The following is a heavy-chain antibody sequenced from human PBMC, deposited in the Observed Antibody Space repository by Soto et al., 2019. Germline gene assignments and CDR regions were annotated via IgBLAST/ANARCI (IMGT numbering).Heavy chain of an antibody. CDR2: IYYSGST. CDR1: GGSISSGGYY. Sequence: SETLSLTCTVSGGSISSGGYYWSWIRQHPGKGLEWIGYIYYSGSTYYNPSLKSRVTISVDTSKNQFSLRLSSVAAADTAVYYSARWYYDFWSRYSKSPNIRIVDYYYDGMDVWGQGTTVTVSS. V-gene: IGHV4-31*03. J-gene: IGHJ6*02. D-gene: IGHD3-3*01. CDR3: ARWYYDFWSRYSKSPNIRIVDYYYDGMDV.